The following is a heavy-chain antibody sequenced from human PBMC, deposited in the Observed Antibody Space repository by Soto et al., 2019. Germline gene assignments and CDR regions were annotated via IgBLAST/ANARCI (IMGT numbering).Heavy chain of an antibody. V-gene: IGHV3-33*01. D-gene: IGHD4-17*01. J-gene: IGHJ3*02. CDR3: ARDRGPHGVYDAFDI. CDR2: IWYDGSNK. CDR1: GFTFSSYG. Sequence: GGSLRLSCAASGFTFSSYGMHWVRQAPGKGLEWVAVIWYDGSNKYYADSVKGRFTISRDNSKNTLYLQMNSLRAEETAVYYCARDRGPHGVYDAFDIWGQGTMVTVSS.